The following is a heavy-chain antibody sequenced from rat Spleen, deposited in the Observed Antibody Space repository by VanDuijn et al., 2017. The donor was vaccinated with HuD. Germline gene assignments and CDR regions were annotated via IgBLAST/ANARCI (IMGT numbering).Heavy chain of an antibody. CDR3: ARTFDY. CDR1: GFTFNNYW. CDR2: ISTGGGNT. V-gene: IGHV5-31*01. Sequence: EVQLVESGGGLVQPGRSLKLSCVASGFTFNNYWMSWIRQAPGKGLEWVASISTGGGNTHYRDSVKGRFTISRDNAKNTLYLQMNSLRSEDTATYCCARTFDYWGQGVMVTVSS. J-gene: IGHJ2*01.